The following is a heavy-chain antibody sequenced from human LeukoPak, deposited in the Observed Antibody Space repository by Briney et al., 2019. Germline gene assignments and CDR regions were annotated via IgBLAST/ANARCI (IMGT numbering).Heavy chain of an antibody. D-gene: IGHD3-9*01. CDR1: GVIFNIYE. CDR2: ICNSDSTT. J-gene: IGHJ4*02. CDR3: AKEGDYDILTGYPRGIDY. V-gene: IGHV3-48*03. Sequence: GGSLTLSCVVCGVIFNIYEMNWVRQPPGKGLEWLSYICNSDSTTHYADSVKARFTTSRDKAKTSMYLQMNSLRVEDTAVYYCAKEGDYDILTGYPRGIDYWGQGTLVTVSS.